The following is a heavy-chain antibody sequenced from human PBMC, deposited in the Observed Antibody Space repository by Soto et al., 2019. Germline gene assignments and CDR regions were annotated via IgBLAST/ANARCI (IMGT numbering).Heavy chain of an antibody. CDR1: GGSISSGGYS. J-gene: IGHJ4*02. D-gene: IGHD1-7*01. Sequence: PSETLSLTCAVSGGSISSGGYSWSWIRQPPGKGLEWIGYIYHSGSTYYNPSLKSRVTISVDRSKNQFSLKLSSVTAADTAVYYCTRVSWNCGADYWGQGTLVTVSS. CDR3: TRVSWNCGADY. V-gene: IGHV4-30-2*01. CDR2: IYHSGST.